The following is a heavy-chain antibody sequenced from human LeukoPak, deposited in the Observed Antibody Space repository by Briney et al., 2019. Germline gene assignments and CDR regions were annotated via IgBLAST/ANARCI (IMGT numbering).Heavy chain of an antibody. CDR2: INHSGST. Sequence: PSETLSLTCAVYGGSFSGYYWSWIRQPPGKGLEWLGEINHSGSTNYNPSLKSRVTISVDTSKNQFSLKLSSVTAADTAVYYCARGLSTVTTAFGYWGQGTLVTVSS. D-gene: IGHD4-17*01. CDR1: GGSFSGYY. J-gene: IGHJ4*02. CDR3: ARGLSTVTTAFGY. V-gene: IGHV4-34*01.